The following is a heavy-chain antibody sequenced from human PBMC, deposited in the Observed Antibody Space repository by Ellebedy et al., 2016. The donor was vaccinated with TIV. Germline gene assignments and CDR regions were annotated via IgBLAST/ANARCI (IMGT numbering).Heavy chain of an antibody. J-gene: IGHJ4*01. CDR3: IADLGATGSKNYFDY. V-gene: IGHV3-15*07. CDR1: DFSFTNAW. D-gene: IGHD3-16*01. Sequence: GESLKISCAASDFSFTNAWINWVRQAPGKGLEWVGRIKSKTDDGTTNYAAAVSGRFTISRDDSKNTAYLQMNSLQSEDTATYYCIADLGATGSKNYFDYWGHGTLVTVSS. CDR2: IKSKTDDGTT.